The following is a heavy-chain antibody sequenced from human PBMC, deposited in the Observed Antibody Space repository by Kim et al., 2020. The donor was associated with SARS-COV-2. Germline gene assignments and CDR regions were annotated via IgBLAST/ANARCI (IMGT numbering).Heavy chain of an antibody. CDR1: GFTFSSYA. CDR3: SYKLGDSCYGVLGC. CDR2: ISGSGGGT. V-gene: IGHV3-23*01. D-gene: IGHD5-12*01. J-gene: IGHJ1*01. Sequence: GGSLRLSCAASGFTFSSYAMNWVRQAPGKGLEWVGAISGSGGGTSYADAATGRGPISRANYKKTNNLQLHRRRAKTTAAYDCSYKLGDSCYGVLGCCGQG.